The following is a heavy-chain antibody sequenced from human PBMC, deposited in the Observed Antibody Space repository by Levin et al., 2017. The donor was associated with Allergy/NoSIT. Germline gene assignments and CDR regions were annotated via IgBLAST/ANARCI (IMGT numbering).Heavy chain of an antibody. D-gene: IGHD4-17*01. J-gene: IGHJ6*02. Sequence: GESLKISCKASGYTFTSYGISWVRQAPGQGLEWMGWISAYNGNTNYAQKLQGRVTMTTDTSTSTAYMELRSLRSDDTAVYYCARFLLPDYGDYDGGLDYDYGMDVWGQGTTVTVSS. V-gene: IGHV1-18*01. CDR3: ARFLLPDYGDYDGGLDYDYGMDV. CDR1: GYTFTSYG. CDR2: ISAYNGNT.